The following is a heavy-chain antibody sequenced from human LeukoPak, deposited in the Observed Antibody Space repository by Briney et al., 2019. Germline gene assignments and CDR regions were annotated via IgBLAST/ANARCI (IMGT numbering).Heavy chain of an antibody. D-gene: IGHD6-13*01. CDR1: GGSFSGYY. CDR2: INHSGST. CDR3: ARGSSLYDY. Sequence: SETLSLTCAVYGGSFSGYYWSWIRQPPGKGLEWIGEINHSGSTNYNPSLKSRVTISVDTSRNQFSLKLSSVTAADTAVYYCARGSSLYDYWGQGTLVTVSS. V-gene: IGHV4-34*01. J-gene: IGHJ4*02.